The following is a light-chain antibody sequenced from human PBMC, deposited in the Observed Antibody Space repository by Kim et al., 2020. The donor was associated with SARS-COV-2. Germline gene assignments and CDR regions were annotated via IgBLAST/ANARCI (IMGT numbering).Light chain of an antibody. J-gene: IGKJ4*01. Sequence: PGDSAALSCRATRDVDISLAWYQQPPGQAPRLLLFDAAMRAAGIPDRFSGSGSGTDFTLTIGSLAPADFAIYYCQQRGSWPPALTFGGGTKVDIK. CDR1: RDVDIS. CDR2: DAA. CDR3: QQRGSWPPALT. V-gene: IGKV3-11*01.